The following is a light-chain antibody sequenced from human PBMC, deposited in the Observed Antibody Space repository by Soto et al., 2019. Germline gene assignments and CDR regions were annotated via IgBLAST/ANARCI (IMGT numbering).Light chain of an antibody. CDR3: QQYHNWPPYR. CDR2: GAS. J-gene: IGKJ2*03. V-gene: IGKV3-15*01. CDR1: QSVSTN. Sequence: EIVMTQSPATLSVSPGERATLSCRASQSVSTNLAWYQQKPGQAPRLRMYGASTRATGIPARFSGSGSGTEFTLTILSLQSEDVEVYYCQQYHNWPPYRFGQGTKLEIK.